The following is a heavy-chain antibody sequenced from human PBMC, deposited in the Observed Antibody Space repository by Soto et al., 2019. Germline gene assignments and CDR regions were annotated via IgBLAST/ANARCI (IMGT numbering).Heavy chain of an antibody. CDR2: ISGSGGST. D-gene: IGHD1-26*01. CDR1: GFTVSSHY. CDR3: AKHSGSYYFDY. V-gene: IGHV3-23*04. J-gene: IGHJ4*02. Sequence: EVQLVETGGGLIQPGGSLRLSCAASGFTVSSHYMSWVRQAPGKGLEWVSAISGSGGSTYYADSVKGRFTISRDNSKNTLYLQMNSLRAEDTAVYYCAKHSGSYYFDYWGQGTLVTVSS.